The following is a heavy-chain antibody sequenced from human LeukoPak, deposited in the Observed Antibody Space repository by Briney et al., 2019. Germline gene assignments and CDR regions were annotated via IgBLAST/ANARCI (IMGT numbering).Heavy chain of an antibody. V-gene: IGHV4-61*02. CDR3: ARAAFGYYGSGSYYKSGFDY. CDR2: INTSGST. CDR1: GGAISSGSYY. Sequence: PSETLSLTCTVSGGAISSGSYYWSWIRQPAGKGLEWIGRINTSGSTNYNPSLKSRFTISVDMCKNQFSLKLSSVTAADTAVYYCARAAFGYYGSGSYYKSGFDYWGQGTLVTVSS. D-gene: IGHD3-10*01. J-gene: IGHJ4*02.